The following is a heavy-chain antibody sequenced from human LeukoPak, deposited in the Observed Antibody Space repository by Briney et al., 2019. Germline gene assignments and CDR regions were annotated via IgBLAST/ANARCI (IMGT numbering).Heavy chain of an antibody. J-gene: IGHJ6*03. D-gene: IGHD4-23*01. CDR1: GGTFISYA. Sequence: ASVKVSCKDSGGTFISYAISWVRQARGQGREWMGGIISIFGTANYAQKFQGRVTITTDESTSTAYMELSSLRSEDTAVYYCARAPSSEGVTYYMDVWGKGTTVTVSS. CDR3: ARAPSSEGVTYYMDV. V-gene: IGHV1-69*05. CDR2: IISIFGTA.